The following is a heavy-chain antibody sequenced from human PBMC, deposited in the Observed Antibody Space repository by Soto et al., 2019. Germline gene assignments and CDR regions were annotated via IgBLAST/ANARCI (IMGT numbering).Heavy chain of an antibody. CDR1: GFTFSSYW. J-gene: IGHJ4*02. CDR3: ARGVFSGSGSFIKGDY. CDR2: IKSDGSNI. D-gene: IGHD3-10*01. V-gene: IGHV3-74*01. Sequence: EVQLVESGGGLVQPGGSLRLSCAASGFTFSSYWMPWVRQAPGKGLVWVSRIKSDGSNINYADSVKGRFTISRDNAKNALYLQMNRLRAADTTIYYCARGVFSGSGSFIKGDYWGQGTLVTVSS.